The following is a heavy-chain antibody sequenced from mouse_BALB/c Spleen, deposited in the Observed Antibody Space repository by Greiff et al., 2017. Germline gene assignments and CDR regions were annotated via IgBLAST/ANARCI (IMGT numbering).Heavy chain of an antibody. CDR2: ISYSGST. J-gene: IGHJ1*01. CDR3: ARSGVSYWYFDV. Sequence: DVKLQESGPGLVKPSQSLSLTCTVTGYSITSDYAWNWIRQFPGNKLEWMGYISYSGSTSYNPSLKSRISITRDTSKNQFFLQLNSVTTEDTATYYCARSGVSYWYFDVWGAGTTVTVSS. D-gene: IGHD2-1*01. V-gene: IGHV3-2*02. CDR1: GYSITSDYA.